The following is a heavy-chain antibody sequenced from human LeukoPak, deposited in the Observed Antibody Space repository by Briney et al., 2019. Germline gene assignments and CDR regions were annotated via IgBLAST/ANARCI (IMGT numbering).Heavy chain of an antibody. J-gene: IGHJ4*02. CDR1: GFTVSSNY. CDR3: ARRDPGSYSDY. D-gene: IGHD1-26*01. V-gene: IGHV3-53*01. Sequence: GESLRLSCAASGFTVSSNYMSWVRQAPGKGLEWVSVIYSGGSTYYADSVKGRFTISRDNSKNTLYLQMNSLRAEDTAVYYCARRDPGSYSDYWGQGTLVTVSS. CDR2: IYSGGST.